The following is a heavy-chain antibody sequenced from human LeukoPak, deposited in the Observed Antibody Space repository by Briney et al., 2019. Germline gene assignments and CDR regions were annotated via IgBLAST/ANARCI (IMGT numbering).Heavy chain of an antibody. D-gene: IGHD1-26*01. CDR3: ARALVRSSIVGAIPGY. Sequence: ASVKVACKASGDTFTSYGISWVRQAPGQGLEWMGWISAYNGNTNYAQKLQGRVTMTTDTSTSTAYMELRSLRSDDTAVYYCARALVRSSIVGAIPGYWGQGTLVTVSS. CDR1: GDTFTSYG. J-gene: IGHJ4*02. CDR2: ISAYNGNT. V-gene: IGHV1-18*01.